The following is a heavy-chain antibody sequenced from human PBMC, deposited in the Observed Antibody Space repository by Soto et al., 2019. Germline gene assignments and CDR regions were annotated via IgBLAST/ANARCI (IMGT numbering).Heavy chain of an antibody. D-gene: IGHD4-4*01. V-gene: IGHV1-3*01. CDR1: EYTFTSYV. CDR3: ARELQGLYYFDY. J-gene: IGHJ4*02. Sequence: PSVKVSCKASEYTFTSYVMHWVRQAPGQSLEWIGWINAGNGHTKYSQKFQDRVTITRDTSANTAYMELSRLRSEDTAVYYCARELQGLYYFDYWGQGALVTVSS. CDR2: INAGNGHT.